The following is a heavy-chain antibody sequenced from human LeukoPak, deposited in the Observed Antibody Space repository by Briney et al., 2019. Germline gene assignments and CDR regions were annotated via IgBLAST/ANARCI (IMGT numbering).Heavy chain of an antibody. CDR1: GGSISSYY. Sequence: SETLSLTCTVSGGSISSYYWSWIRHPPGKGLEWIGYIHYSGSTNYNPSLKSRVTISVDTSKTQFSLKLSSVTAADTAVYYCARDGDLGGAFDIWGQGTMVTVSS. CDR3: ARDGDLGGAFDI. D-gene: IGHD4-23*01. V-gene: IGHV4-59*01. J-gene: IGHJ3*02. CDR2: IHYSGST.